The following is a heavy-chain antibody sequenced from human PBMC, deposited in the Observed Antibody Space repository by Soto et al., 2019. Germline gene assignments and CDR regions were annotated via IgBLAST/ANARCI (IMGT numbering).Heavy chain of an antibody. J-gene: IGHJ5*02. Sequence: QLQLQESGPGLVKPSETLSLTCTVSGGSISSSSYYWGWIRQPPGKGLEWIGSIYYSGRTYYNPSLKSRVAISGDTAMNQFSRVRSSVTAADTAVYYCARSRITMIVLGRGNWFDPWGQATLIIVSS. CDR3: ARSRITMIVLGRGNWFDP. CDR1: GGSISSSSYY. D-gene: IGHD3-22*01. V-gene: IGHV4-39*01. CDR2: IYYSGRT.